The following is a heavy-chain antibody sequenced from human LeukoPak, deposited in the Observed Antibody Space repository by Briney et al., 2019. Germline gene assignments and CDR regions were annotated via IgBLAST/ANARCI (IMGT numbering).Heavy chain of an antibody. CDR2: IYPGDSDR. CDR1: GYSFTSYW. Sequence: GESLKISCKGSGYSFTSYWIGWVRQMPGKGLEWMGIIYPGDSDRRYSPSFQGQVTISADKSISTAYLQWSSLKASDTAMYYCARLGTSSGWFGIFDYWGQGTLVTVSS. V-gene: IGHV5-51*01. J-gene: IGHJ4*02. CDR3: ARLGTSSGWFGIFDY. D-gene: IGHD6-19*01.